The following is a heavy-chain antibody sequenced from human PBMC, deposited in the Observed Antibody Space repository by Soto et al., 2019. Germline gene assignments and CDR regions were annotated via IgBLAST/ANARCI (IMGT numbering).Heavy chain of an antibody. J-gene: IGHJ5*02. Sequence: PSETLSLTCTVSGGSISSNSYYWDWIRQPPGKGLDWIGSIYHRGSTYYNPSLKSRVAVSVDPSTNQFSLTLTSVTAAATAVYYCARRSPLVYGNPFDHWGQGTLVTVSA. V-gene: IGHV4-39*01. D-gene: IGHD3-10*01. CDR1: GGSISSNSYY. CDR3: ARRSPLVYGNPFDH. CDR2: IYHRGST.